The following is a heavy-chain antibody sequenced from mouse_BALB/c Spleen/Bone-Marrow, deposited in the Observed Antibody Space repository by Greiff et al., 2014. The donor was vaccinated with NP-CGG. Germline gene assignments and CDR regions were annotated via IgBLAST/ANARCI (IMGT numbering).Heavy chain of an antibody. CDR3: ARGDHYYFDY. CDR2: IYPGDGDT. Sequence: VQLQQSGAKLARPGASVKLSCKASGYTFTNYWMEWIKQRPGQGLEWIGAIYPGDGDTRYTQKFKGKATLTADKSSSTAYMQLSSLASEDSAVYYCARGDHYYFDYWGQGTTLTVSS. J-gene: IGHJ2*01. V-gene: IGHV1-87*01. CDR1: GYTFTNYW.